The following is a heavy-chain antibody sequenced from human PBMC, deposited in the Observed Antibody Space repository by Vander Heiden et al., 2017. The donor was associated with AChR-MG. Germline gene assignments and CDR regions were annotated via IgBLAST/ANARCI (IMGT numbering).Heavy chain of an antibody. J-gene: IGHJ3*02. D-gene: IGHD3-3*01. Sequence: QLQLQESGPGLLKPSETLSLTCTVSGGSVSSTTYYWGWIRQSPGKGLEWIGHIYHNGSTYYNPSLRSRLTISVDSSKNHFSLRLNSVTAADTAVYYCVSAQFWNVYSGDAFNMWGQGTKVTVSS. CDR1: GGSVSSTTYY. CDR2: IYHNGST. CDR3: VSAQFWNVYSGDAFNM. V-gene: IGHV4-39*02.